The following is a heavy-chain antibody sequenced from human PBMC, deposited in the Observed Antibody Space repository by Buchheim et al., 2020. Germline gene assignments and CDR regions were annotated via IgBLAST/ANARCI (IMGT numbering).Heavy chain of an antibody. J-gene: IGHJ6*02. CDR1: GGSITGSY. D-gene: IGHD2-21*02. Sequence: QVQLQESGPGLVKPSETLSLTCNVSGGSITGSYWSWIRQPPGKGLEWIGYVSASGESSYNPSLESRVTMSVATSKNKFYVTLRSATAADTAIYYCARDCGCDCYGHYYGLDVWGQGTT. V-gene: IGHV4-4*08. CDR3: ARDCGCDCYGHYYGLDV. CDR2: VSASGES.